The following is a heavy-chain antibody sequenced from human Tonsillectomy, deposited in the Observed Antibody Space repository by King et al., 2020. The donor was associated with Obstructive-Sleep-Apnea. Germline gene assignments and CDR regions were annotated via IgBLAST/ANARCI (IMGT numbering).Heavy chain of an antibody. CDR1: GFTFSDYY. D-gene: IGHD6-19*01. Sequence: QLVQSGGGLVKPGGSLRLSCAASGFTFSDYYMSWIRQAPGKGLEWVSYISSCGSTIYYADSVKGRFTISRDNAKNSLFLQMNSLRAEDTAVYYCARPRLRLLTAGTHFDYWGQGTLVTVSS. CDR3: ARPRLRLLTAGTHFDY. J-gene: IGHJ4*02. CDR2: ISSCGSTI. V-gene: IGHV3-11*01.